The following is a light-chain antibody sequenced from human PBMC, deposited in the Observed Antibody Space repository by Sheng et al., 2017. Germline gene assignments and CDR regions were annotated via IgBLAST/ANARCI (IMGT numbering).Light chain of an antibody. Sequence: EIVLTQSPGTLSLSPGEGATLSCRASQSVSSNYLAWYQQKPGQAPRLLIYGATTRATGIPDRFSGSGSGTDFTLTISRLEPEDSAVYYCQQCDSSPQTFGQGTKLEI. V-gene: IGKV3-20*01. CDR2: GAT. CDR1: QSVSSNY. CDR3: QQCDSSPQT. J-gene: IGKJ2*01.